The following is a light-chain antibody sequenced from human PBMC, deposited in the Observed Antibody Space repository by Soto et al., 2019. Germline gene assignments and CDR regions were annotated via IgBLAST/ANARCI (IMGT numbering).Light chain of an antibody. CDR2: EVT. CDR1: SSDVGGYNF. CDR3: TSYTSDNTLV. V-gene: IGLV2-14*01. Sequence: QSVLTQPASVSGSPGQSITISCTGTSSDVGGYNFVSWYQHYPGKAPKLMIYEVTDRPSGVSNRFSVSKSGNTASLTISGLQAEDEADYYCTSYTSDNTLVFGGGTKPTVL. J-gene: IGLJ2*01.